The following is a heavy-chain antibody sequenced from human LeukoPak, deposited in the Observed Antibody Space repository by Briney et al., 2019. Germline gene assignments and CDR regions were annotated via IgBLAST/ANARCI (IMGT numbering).Heavy chain of an antibody. CDR1: GGSISSYY. J-gene: IGHJ6*02. CDR2: IYYSGST. D-gene: IGHD1-1*01. V-gene: IGHV4-59*01. CDR3: ARVTTESYYYYYGMDV. Sequence: SETLSLTCTVSGGSISSYYWSWIRQPPGKGLEWIGYIYYSGSTNYNPSLKSRVTISVDTPKNQFSLKLSSVTAADTAVYYCARVTTESYYYYYGMDVWGQGTTVTVSS.